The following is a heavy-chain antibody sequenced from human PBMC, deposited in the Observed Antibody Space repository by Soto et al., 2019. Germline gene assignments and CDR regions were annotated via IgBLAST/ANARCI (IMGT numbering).Heavy chain of an antibody. D-gene: IGHD5-18*01. J-gene: IGHJ6*02. V-gene: IGHV4-34*01. CDR1: GGSFSGYY. CDR3: ARFRSYGYLRNYYSGMVG. CDR2: INHSGSP. Sequence: PSETLSLTCAVYGGSFSGYYWSRIRQPSGKGLEWIGEINHSGSPNYNPSLKSRVTISVDTSKNQFSLKLSSVTAADTAVYYCARFRSYGYLRNYYSGMVGLGQGSTLT.